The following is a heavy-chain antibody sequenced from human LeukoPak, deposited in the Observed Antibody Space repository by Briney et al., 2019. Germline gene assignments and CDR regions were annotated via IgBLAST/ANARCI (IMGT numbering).Heavy chain of an antibody. CDR2: IWYDGSNK. J-gene: IGHJ5*02. V-gene: IGHV3-30*02. D-gene: IGHD6-19*01. Sequence: PGGSLRLSCAASGFTFSSYGMHWVRQAPGKGLEWVAVIWYDGSNKYYADSVKGRFTISRDNSKNTLYLQMNSLRAEDTAVYYCAKVVRAVAGFVWGWFDPWGQGTLVTVSS. CDR1: GFTFSSYG. CDR3: AKVVRAVAGFVWGWFDP.